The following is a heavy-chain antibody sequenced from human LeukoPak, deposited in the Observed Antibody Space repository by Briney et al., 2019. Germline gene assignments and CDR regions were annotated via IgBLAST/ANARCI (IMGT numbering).Heavy chain of an antibody. CDR1: GNSFTAAYN. Sequence: GASVKVSCKASGNSFTAAYNIHWLRQAPGQGPEFMGWINPSSGDTRYAQKFQGRVTVTRDTVISTAYMELSSLTSDDTAVYYCAGDPRGTYDYWGQGTLVTVSS. V-gene: IGHV1-2*02. CDR2: INPSSGDT. J-gene: IGHJ4*02. D-gene: IGHD5-12*01. CDR3: AGDPRGTYDY.